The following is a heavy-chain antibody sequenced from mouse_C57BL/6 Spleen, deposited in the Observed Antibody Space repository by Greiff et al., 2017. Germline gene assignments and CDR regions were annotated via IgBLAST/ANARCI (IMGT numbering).Heavy chain of an antibody. V-gene: IGHV5-9-1*02. CDR2: ISSGGDYI. CDR1: GFTFSSYA. J-gene: IGHJ4*01. Sequence: DVKLVESGAGLVKPGGSLKLSCAASGFTFSSYAMSWVRQTPEKRLEWVAYISSGGDYIYYADTVKGRFTISRDNARNTLYLQMSSLKSEDTAMYYCTRYSMAMDYWGQGTSVTVSS. D-gene: IGHD2-3*01. CDR3: TRYSMAMDY.